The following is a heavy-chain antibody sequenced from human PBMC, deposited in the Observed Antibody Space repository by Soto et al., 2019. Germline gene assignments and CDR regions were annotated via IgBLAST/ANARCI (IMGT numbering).Heavy chain of an antibody. CDR2: ISAAGDP. CDR3: ARTDRDFYGLDV. Sequence: EVQLVESGGGLVQPGGSLRLSCEASGFTFRNYDMHWVRQGTGKGLEWVSGISAAGDPDYADSVEGRFTISRENDQNSFFLQMNSLSVGDTAVYYCARTDRDFYGLDVCGQGTTVIVSS. V-gene: IGHV3-13*05. J-gene: IGHJ6*02. CDR1: GFTFRNYD.